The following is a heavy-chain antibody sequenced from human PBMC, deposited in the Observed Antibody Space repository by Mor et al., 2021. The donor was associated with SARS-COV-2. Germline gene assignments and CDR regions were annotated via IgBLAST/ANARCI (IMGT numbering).Heavy chain of an antibody. Sequence: GDSVKGRFTISRDNSKNTLYLQMNSLRAEDTALYYCAKGGSDAFDIWGQGTMVTVSS. V-gene: IGHV3-23*02. D-gene: IGHD3-10*01. CDR3: AKGGSDAFDI. J-gene: IGHJ3*02.